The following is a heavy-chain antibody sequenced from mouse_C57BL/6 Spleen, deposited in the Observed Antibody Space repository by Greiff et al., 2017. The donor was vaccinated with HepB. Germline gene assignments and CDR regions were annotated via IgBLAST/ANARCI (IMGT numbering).Heavy chain of an antibody. CDR3: TRDPSSKAMDY. CDR1: GFTFSSYA. J-gene: IGHJ4*01. V-gene: IGHV5-9-1*02. Sequence: EVQRVESGEGLVKPGGSLKLSCAASGFTFSSYAMSWVRQTPEKRLEWVAYISSGGDYIYYADTVKGRFTISRDNARNTLYLKMSSLKSEDTAMYYCTRDPSSKAMDYWGQGTSVTVSS. CDR2: ISSGGDYI.